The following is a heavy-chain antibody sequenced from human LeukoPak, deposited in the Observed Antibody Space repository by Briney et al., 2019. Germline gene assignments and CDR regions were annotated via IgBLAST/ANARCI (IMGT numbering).Heavy chain of an antibody. D-gene: IGHD5-12*01. Sequence: KSSETLSLTCAVYGGSFSGYYWSWIRQPPGKGLEWIGEINHSGSTNYNPSLKSQVTISVDRSKNQFSLKLSSVTAADTAVYYCARGSGYVYYWGQGTLVTVSS. CDR2: INHSGST. CDR1: GGSFSGYY. CDR3: ARGSGYVYY. J-gene: IGHJ4*02. V-gene: IGHV4-34*01.